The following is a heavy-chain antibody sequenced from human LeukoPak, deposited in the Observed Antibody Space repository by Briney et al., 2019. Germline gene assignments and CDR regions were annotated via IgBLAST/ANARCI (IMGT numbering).Heavy chain of an antibody. CDR1: GFTFSSYG. D-gene: IGHD3-10*01. J-gene: IGHJ4*02. CDR2: ISYDGSNK. CDR3: AKDVDYCGSGSPAPHDY. V-gene: IGHV3-30*18. Sequence: PGGSLRLSCAASGFTFSSYGMHWVRQAPGKGLEWVAVISYDGSNKYYADSVKGRFTISRDNSKNTLYLQMNSLRAEDTAVYYCAKDVDYCGSGSPAPHDYWGQGTLVTVSS.